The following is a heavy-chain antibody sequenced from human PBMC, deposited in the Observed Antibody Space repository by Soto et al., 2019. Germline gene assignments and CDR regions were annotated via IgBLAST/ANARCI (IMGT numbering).Heavy chain of an antibody. CDR3: ATDPEYRVIDYFDY. CDR2: ISGSGGST. J-gene: IGHJ4*02. V-gene: IGHV3-23*01. D-gene: IGHD2-2*01. CDR1: GFTFSSYA. Sequence: EVQLLESGGGLVQPGGSLRLSCAASGFTFSSYAMSWVRQAPGKGLEWVSAISGSGGSTYYADSVKARFTISRDNSKNTLLLQMNSLRAEDTAVSYCATDPEYRVIDYFDYWGQGPLLTVSS.